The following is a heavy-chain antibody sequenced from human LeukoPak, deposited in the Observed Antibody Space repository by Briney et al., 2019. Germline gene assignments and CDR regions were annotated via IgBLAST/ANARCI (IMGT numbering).Heavy chain of an antibody. D-gene: IGHD6-19*01. V-gene: IGHV3-23*01. Sequence: GGSLILSCAASGFTFSSYAMSWVRQAPGKGLEWVSAISVSGRSTDYADSVKGRFTIFRDNSKNTLYLQMNNLRAEDTAVYYCAKYRTGGASGWYEDFDYWGQGTLVTVSS. CDR1: GFTFSSYA. J-gene: IGHJ4*02. CDR3: AKYRTGGASGWYEDFDY. CDR2: ISVSGRST.